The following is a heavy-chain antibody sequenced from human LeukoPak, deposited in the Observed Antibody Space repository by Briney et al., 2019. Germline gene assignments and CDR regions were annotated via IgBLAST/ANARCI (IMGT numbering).Heavy chain of an antibody. CDR1: GYTFTSYY. J-gene: IGHJ4*02. Sequence: ASVKVSCKASGYTFTSYYMHWVRQAPGQGLEWMGIINPSGGSTSYAQKFQGRVTMTRDTSTSTVYMELSSLRSEDTAVYYCARVHANNDFWSGYYTGSPVDYWGQGTLVTVSS. D-gene: IGHD3-3*01. CDR3: ARVHANNDFWSGYYTGSPVDY. V-gene: IGHV1-46*01. CDR2: INPSGGST.